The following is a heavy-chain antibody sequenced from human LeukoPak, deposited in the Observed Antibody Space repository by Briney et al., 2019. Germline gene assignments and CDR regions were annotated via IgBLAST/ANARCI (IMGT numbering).Heavy chain of an antibody. Sequence: LTGGSLRLSCAASGFTLSTYSMNWVRQAPGKGLEWVSYISSSSSTIYYADSVKGRFTISRDNAKNSLYLQMNSLGAEDTAVYYCAGDSPPDYWGQGTLVTVSS. CDR2: ISSSSSTI. CDR1: GFTLSTYS. V-gene: IGHV3-48*01. CDR3: AGDSPPDY. D-gene: IGHD1-14*01. J-gene: IGHJ4*02.